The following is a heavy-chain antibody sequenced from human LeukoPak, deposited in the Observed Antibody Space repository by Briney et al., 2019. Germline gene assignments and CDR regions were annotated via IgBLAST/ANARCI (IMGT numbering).Heavy chain of an antibody. CDR1: GDSISRSY. CDR2: IYTSGST. V-gene: IGHV4-4*07. D-gene: IGHD6-19*01. J-gene: IGHJ4*02. CDR3: ARVGIAVAGFHFDY. Sequence: SETLSLTCTVSGDSISRSYWNWIRQPAGMGLEWIGRIYTSGSTNYNPSLKSRVTMSVDTSKNQFSLKLSSVTAADTAVYYCARVGIAVAGFHFDYWGQGTLVTVSS.